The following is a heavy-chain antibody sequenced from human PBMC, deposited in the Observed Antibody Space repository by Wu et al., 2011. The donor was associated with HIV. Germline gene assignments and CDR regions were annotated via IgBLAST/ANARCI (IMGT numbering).Heavy chain of an antibody. J-gene: IGHJ6*02. Sequence: SGAEVKKPGASVKVSCKASGYTFTGYYMHWVRQAPGQGLEWMGWINPNSGGTNYAQKFQGRVTITTDESTSTASMELSSLRSEDTAVYYCAACPYYYDSSGYYPPGSSRYYYYGMDVWGQGTTVTVSS. CDR2: INPNSGGT. D-gene: IGHD3-22*01. V-gene: IGHV1-2*02. CDR1: GYTFTGYY. CDR3: AACPYYYDSSGYYPPGSSRYYYYGMDV.